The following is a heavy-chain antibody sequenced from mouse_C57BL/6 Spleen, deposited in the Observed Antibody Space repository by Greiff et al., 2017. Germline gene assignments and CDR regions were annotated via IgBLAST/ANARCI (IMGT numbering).Heavy chain of an antibody. Sequence: EVQVVESGGGLVKPGGSLKLSCAASGFTFSSYTMSWVRQTPEKRLEWVATISGGGGNTYYPDSVKGRFTISRDNAKNTLYLQMSSLRSEDTALYYCARQRNYDYGNWYFDVWGTGTTVTVSS. CDR3: ARQRNYDYGNWYFDV. V-gene: IGHV5-9*01. D-gene: IGHD2-4*01. CDR2: ISGGGGNT. J-gene: IGHJ1*03. CDR1: GFTFSSYT.